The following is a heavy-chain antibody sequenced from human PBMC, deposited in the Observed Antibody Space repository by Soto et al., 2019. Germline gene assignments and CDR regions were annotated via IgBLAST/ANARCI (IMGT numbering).Heavy chain of an antibody. CDR1: GGTFSSYA. Sequence: QVQLVQSGAEGKKPGSSVKVSCKASGGTFSSYAISWVRQAPGQGLEWMGGIIPIFGTANYAQKFQGRVTITADESTSTAYMELSSLRSEDTAVYYCARDNSSWAPWYYYYGMDVWGQGTTVTVSS. V-gene: IGHV1-69*01. J-gene: IGHJ6*02. CDR3: ARDNSSWAPWYYYYGMDV. CDR2: IIPIFGTA. D-gene: IGHD6-13*01.